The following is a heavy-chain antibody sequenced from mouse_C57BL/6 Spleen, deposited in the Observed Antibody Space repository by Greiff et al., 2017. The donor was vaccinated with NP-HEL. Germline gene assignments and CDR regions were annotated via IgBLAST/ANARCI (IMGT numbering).Heavy chain of an antibody. Sequence: QVQLQQSGAELVRPGSSVKLSCKASGYTFTSYWMDWVKQRPGQGLEWIGNIYPSDSETHYNQKFKDKATLTVDKSSSTAYMQLSSLTSEDSAVYYCARLYYDYDEDFDVWGTGTTVTVSS. CDR1: GYTFTSYW. CDR3: ARLYYDYDEDFDV. CDR2: IYPSDSET. V-gene: IGHV1-61*01. D-gene: IGHD2-4*01. J-gene: IGHJ1*03.